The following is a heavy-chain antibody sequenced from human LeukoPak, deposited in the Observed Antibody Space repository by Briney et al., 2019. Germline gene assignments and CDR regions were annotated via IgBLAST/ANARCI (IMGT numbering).Heavy chain of an antibody. Sequence: PSQTLSLTCTVSGGSISSYYWSWIRQPPGKGLEWIGYIYYSGSTNYNPSLKSRVTISVDTSKNQFSLKLSSVTAADTAVYYCARQPDGRGGSYFPPEYYFDYWGQGTLVTVSS. D-gene: IGHD1-26*01. CDR2: IYYSGST. CDR3: ARQPDGRGGSYFPPEYYFDY. V-gene: IGHV4-59*08. J-gene: IGHJ4*02. CDR1: GGSISSYY.